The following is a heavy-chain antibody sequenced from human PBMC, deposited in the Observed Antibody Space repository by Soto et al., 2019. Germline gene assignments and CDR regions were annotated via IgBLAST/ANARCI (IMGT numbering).Heavy chain of an antibody. V-gene: IGHV1-46*01. Sequence: QVQLVQSGAEVKKPGASVKVSCKASGYTFTSYYMHWVRQAPGQGLEWMGIINPSGGSTSYAQKFQGRVTMTRDKSTSTVYMELSSLRSEDTAVYYCARDIVVVVAAPPGGMDVWGQGTTVTVSS. CDR2: INPSGGST. J-gene: IGHJ6*02. CDR1: GYTFTSYY. CDR3: ARDIVVVVAAPPGGMDV. D-gene: IGHD2-15*01.